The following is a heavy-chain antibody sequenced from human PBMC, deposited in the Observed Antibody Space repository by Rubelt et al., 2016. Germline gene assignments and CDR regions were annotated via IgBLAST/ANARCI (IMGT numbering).Heavy chain of an antibody. CDR3: ARVGLRVRNFDY. D-gene: IGHD3-16*01. Sequence: MGWMNPNSGNTGYAQKFQGRVTMTRNTSISTAYMELSSLRSEDTAVYYCARVGLRVRNFDYLGQGTVVTVSS. J-gene: IGHJ4*02. CDR2: MNPNSGNT. V-gene: IGHV1-8*01.